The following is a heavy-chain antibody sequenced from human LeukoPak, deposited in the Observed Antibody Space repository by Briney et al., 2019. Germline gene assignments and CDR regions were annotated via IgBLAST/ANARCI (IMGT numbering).Heavy chain of an antibody. Sequence: GGSLRLSCAASGFTFSNYAMSWVRQAPGKGLEWVSAISGSGGSTYYADSVKGRFTISRDNSKNTLYLQMNSLRAEDTAVYYCAKDYDFWSGYLVDYWGQGTLVTVSS. CDR1: GFTFSNYA. D-gene: IGHD3-3*01. CDR3: AKDYDFWSGYLVDY. J-gene: IGHJ4*02. CDR2: ISGSGGST. V-gene: IGHV3-23*01.